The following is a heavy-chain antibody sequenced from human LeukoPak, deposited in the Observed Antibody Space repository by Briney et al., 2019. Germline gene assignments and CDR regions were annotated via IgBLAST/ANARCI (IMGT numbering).Heavy chain of an antibody. CDR1: GGSLRSSYYY. D-gene: IGHD1-26*01. J-gene: IGHJ6*02. CDR3: ARIIVGASNYYYYGMDV. V-gene: IGHV4-39*07. CDR2: IYDSGST. Sequence: SETLSLTCTVSGGSLRSSYYYWGWIRQPPGKGLEWIGSIYDSGSTYYNPSLKSRVTISVDTSKNQFSLKLSSVTAADTAVYYCARIIVGASNYYYYGMDVWGQGTTVTVSS.